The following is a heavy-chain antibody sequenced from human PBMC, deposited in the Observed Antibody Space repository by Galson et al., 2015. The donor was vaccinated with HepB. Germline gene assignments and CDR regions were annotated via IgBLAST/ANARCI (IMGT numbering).Heavy chain of an antibody. CDR3: ARERSLRDMYSSGSDNVAFDI. J-gene: IGHJ3*02. Sequence: QSGAEVKKPGESLKVSCKASGYTFTSYGISWVRQAPGQGLEWMGWISAYNGNTNYAQKLQGRVTMTTDTSTSTAYMELRSLRSDDTAVYYCARERSLRDMYSSGSDNVAFDIWGQGTMVTVSS. V-gene: IGHV1-18*01. CDR2: ISAYNGNT. D-gene: IGHD6-19*01. CDR1: GYTFTSYG.